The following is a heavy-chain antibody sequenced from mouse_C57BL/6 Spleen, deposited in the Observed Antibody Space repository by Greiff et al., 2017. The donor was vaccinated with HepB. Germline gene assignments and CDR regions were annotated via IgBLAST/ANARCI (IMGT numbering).Heavy chain of an antibody. J-gene: IGHJ3*01. CDR2: IYPSDSET. CDR1: GYTFTSYW. Sequence: VQLQQPGAELVRPGSSVKLSCKASGYTFTSYWMDWVKQRPGQGLEWIGNIYPSDSETHYNQKFKDKATLTVDKSSSTAYMQLSSLTSEDSAVYYCARSYYYGSSPFAYWGQGTLVTVSA. CDR3: ARSYYYGSSPFAY. V-gene: IGHV1-61*01. D-gene: IGHD1-1*01.